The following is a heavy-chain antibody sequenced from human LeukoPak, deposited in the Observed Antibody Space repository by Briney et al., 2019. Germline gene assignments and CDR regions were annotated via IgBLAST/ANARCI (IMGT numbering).Heavy chain of an antibody. V-gene: IGHV3-23*01. D-gene: IGHD2-15*01. Sequence: PGGSLRLSCAASGFTFSSYAMSWVRQAPGKGLEWVSAISGSGGSTYYADSVKGRFTISRDNSKNTLYLQMNSLRAEDTAVYYCAKDGIVVVVAATGAFDIWGQGTMVTVSS. J-gene: IGHJ3*02. CDR2: ISGSGGST. CDR3: AKDGIVVVVAATGAFDI. CDR1: GFTFSSYA.